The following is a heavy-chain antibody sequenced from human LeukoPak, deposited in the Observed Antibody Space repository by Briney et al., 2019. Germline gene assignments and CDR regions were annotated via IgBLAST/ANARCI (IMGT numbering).Heavy chain of an antibody. CDR2: INPSSGGT. Sequence: ASVKVSCKASGYTSTGYYIHWVRQAPGQGLEWMGRINPSSGGTNYAQKFQGTVTMTRDTSISTAYMELSRLRSDDTAVYYCARKPEGMDVWGQGTTVTVSS. V-gene: IGHV1-2*06. CDR1: GYTSTGYY. D-gene: IGHD1-14*01. J-gene: IGHJ6*02. CDR3: ARKPEGMDV.